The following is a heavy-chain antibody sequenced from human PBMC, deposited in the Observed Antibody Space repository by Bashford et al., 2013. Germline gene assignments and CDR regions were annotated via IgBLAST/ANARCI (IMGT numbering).Heavy chain of an antibody. CDR3: AGRGRNYYNGMDV. J-gene: IGHJ6*02. Sequence: GGSLRLSCAVSGFTFSRYYMSWVRQAPGKGLEWVANINAERSDKNYVDSVRGRFTVSRDIAENSVHLQMNSLRADDTAVYYCAGRGRNYYNGMDVWGQGTTVTVSS. CDR2: INAERSDK. V-gene: IGHV3-7*03. CDR1: GFTFSRYY.